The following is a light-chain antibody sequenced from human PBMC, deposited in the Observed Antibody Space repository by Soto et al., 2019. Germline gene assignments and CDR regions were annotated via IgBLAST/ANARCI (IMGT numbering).Light chain of an antibody. Sequence: QSVLTQPASVSGSPGQSITISCTGTSSDVGGYNYVSWYQQYPGKDPKLMIYDVSNRPSGVSNRFSGSKSGNTASLTISGLQAEDEADYYCSSYTTSNTFYVFGTGTKLTVL. V-gene: IGLV2-14*03. J-gene: IGLJ1*01. CDR1: SSDVGGYNY. CDR3: SSYTTSNTFYV. CDR2: DVS.